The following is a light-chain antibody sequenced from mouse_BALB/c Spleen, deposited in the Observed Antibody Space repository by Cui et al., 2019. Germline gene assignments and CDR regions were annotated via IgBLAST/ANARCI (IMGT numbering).Light chain of an antibody. CDR3: QQHNEYPYT. V-gene: IGKV16-104*01. Sequence: DVQITQSPSYIAASPGETITINCRASKSISKYLAWYQEKPGKTNKLLIYSGSTLQSGIPSRFSGSGSGTDFTLTISSLEPEDFAMYYCQQHNEYPYTFGAGTKLELK. CDR1: KSISKY. CDR2: SGS. J-gene: IGKJ5*01.